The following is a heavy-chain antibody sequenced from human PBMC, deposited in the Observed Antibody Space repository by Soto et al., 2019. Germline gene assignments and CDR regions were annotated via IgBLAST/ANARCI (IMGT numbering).Heavy chain of an antibody. Sequence: EVQLVESGGGLVQPGGSLRLSCAASGFTFSSYGMSWFRQAPGKGLEWVANIKQDGSEENYVDSVKGRFTISRDNAKNALYLQLNSLRVEFTAVYYFAREIAARMWGTGTKVTVSS. CDR2: IKQDGSEE. CDR1: GFTFSSYG. V-gene: IGHV3-7*01. J-gene: IGHJ6*04. CDR3: AREIAARM. D-gene: IGHD6-6*01.